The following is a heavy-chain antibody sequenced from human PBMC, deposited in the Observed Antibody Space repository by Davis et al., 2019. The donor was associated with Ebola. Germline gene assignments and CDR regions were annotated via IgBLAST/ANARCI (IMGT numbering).Heavy chain of an antibody. V-gene: IGHV3-74*01. CDR3: ARAYGYGGDY. J-gene: IGHJ4*02. CDR1: EFTFSSYW. CDR2: ISSDGSST. Sequence: PGGSLRLSCAASEFTFSSYWMHWVRQAPGKGLVWVSRISSDGSSTSYADSVKGRFTISRDNAKNTLYLQMNSLRAEDTAVYYCARAYGYGGDYWGQGTLVTVSS. D-gene: IGHD4-23*01.